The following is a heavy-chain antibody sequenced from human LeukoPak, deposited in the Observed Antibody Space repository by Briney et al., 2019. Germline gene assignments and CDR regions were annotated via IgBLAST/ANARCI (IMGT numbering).Heavy chain of an antibody. CDR1: GFTFSKYN. J-gene: IGHJ4*02. V-gene: IGHV3-48*01. Sequence: GGSLRLSCAASGFTFSKYNMNWVRQAPGKGLEWVSYISSSSSTIYYADSVKGRFTISRDNAKDSLYLQMNSLRAEDTAVYYCARTGLSFDYWGQGTLVTVSS. CDR3: ARTGLSFDY. CDR2: ISSSSSTI.